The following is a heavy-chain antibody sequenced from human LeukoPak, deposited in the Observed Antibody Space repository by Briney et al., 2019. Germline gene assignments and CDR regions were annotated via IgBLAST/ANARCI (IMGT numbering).Heavy chain of an antibody. CDR2: ISSSSSYI. Sequence: AGGSLRLSCAASGFTFSSHSMNWVRQAPGKGLECVSSISSSSSYIYYADSVKGRFTISRDNAKNSLYLQMNSLRAEDTGVYYCARYYYDSSGYRYFDYWGQGTLVTVSS. CDR1: GFTFSSHS. D-gene: IGHD3-22*01. CDR3: ARYYYDSSGYRYFDY. V-gene: IGHV3-21*04. J-gene: IGHJ4*02.